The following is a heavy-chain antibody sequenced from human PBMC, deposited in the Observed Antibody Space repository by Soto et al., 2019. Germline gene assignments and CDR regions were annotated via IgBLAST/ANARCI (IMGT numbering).Heavy chain of an antibody. CDR2: IRNKAHSYST. V-gene: IGHV3-72*01. D-gene: IGHD1-1*01. J-gene: IGHJ4*02. CDR1: GGSIGSSSYY. Sequence: LSLTCTVSGGSIGSSSYYWGWIRQPPGKGLEWIGRIRNKAHSYSTTYAASVKGRLIISRDDSKNSVYLQMSSLKTEDTALYYCVRTIQPGTTTYFDYWGQGTLVTVSS. CDR3: VRTIQPGTTTYFDY.